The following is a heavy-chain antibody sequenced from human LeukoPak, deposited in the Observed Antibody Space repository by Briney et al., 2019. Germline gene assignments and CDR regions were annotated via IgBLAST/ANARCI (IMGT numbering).Heavy chain of an antibody. D-gene: IGHD3-3*01. Sequence: SGPTLLKPPPPLTLTSTLSGFSIASRGVGGGWIPQPPGKALEWHTLLYGDDDNYYSPSLKSRLTITKDTSKNHVVLTMTNMDPVDTATYHCARKRSGFYSEFDHWGQGTLVTVST. V-gene: IGHV2-5*02. CDR3: ARKRSGFYSEFDH. CDR2: LYGDDDN. J-gene: IGHJ4*02. CDR1: GFSIASRGVG.